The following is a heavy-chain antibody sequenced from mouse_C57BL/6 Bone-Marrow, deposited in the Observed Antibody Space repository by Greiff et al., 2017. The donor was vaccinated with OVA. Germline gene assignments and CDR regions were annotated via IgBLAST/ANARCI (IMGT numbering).Heavy chain of an antibody. J-gene: IGHJ1*03. Sequence: QVQLKESGPGILQSSQTLSLTCSFSGFSLSTSGMGVSWIRQPSGKGLEWLAHIYWDDDTRYNPSLKRRLTISKDTSRNQVFLKITSVDTADTATYYCAFHYYGSSYGYFDVWGTGTTVTVSS. D-gene: IGHD1-1*01. CDR3: AFHYYGSSYGYFDV. CDR1: GFSLSTSGMG. V-gene: IGHV8-12*01. CDR2: IYWDDDT.